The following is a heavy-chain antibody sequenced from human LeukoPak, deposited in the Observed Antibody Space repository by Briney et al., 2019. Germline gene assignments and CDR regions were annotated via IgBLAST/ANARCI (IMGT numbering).Heavy chain of an antibody. CDR1: GGAIGSYY. V-gene: IGHV4-59*01. D-gene: IGHD3-22*01. Sequence: PSETLSLTCTVSGGAIGSYYWSWIRQPPGKGLEWIGYIYYSGSTNYNPSLKSRVTISVDTSKNQFSLKLSSVTAADTAVYYCARLFYDSSSVDYWGQGTLVTVSS. CDR3: ARLFYDSSSVDY. J-gene: IGHJ4*02. CDR2: IYYSGST.